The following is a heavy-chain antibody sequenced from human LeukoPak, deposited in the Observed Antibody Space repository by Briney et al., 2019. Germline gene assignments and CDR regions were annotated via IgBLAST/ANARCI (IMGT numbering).Heavy chain of an antibody. V-gene: IGHV4-34*01. D-gene: IGHD6-19*01. CDR1: GGSFSGYY. Sequence: LETLSLTCAVYGGSFSGYYWSWIRHPPGKGLEWVGEINHSGSTNYNPSLKSRVTISVDTSKNQFSLKLSSVTAADTAVYYCARERRPRYSSGWYFGYWGQGTLVTVSS. CDR2: INHSGST. J-gene: IGHJ4*02. CDR3: ARERRPRYSSGWYFGY.